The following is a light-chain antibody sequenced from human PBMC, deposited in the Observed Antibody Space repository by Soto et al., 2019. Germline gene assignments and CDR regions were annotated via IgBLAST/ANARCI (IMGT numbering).Light chain of an antibody. CDR2: GAS. CDR1: QSGSH. Sequence: EIVLTQSPGTLSLSPGERATVSCRASQSGSHLAWYQQKPGQAPRLLIYGASSRATGIPDRFSGSESGTDFTLTISRLEPEDFAVYYCQQYGSSTWTFGQGTKVEIK. J-gene: IGKJ1*01. V-gene: IGKV3-20*01. CDR3: QQYGSSTWT.